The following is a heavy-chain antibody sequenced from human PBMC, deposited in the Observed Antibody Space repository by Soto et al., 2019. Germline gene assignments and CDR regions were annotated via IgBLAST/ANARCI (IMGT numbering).Heavy chain of an antibody. CDR2: IIPIFGTA. CDR1: GGTFSSYA. Sequence: VKVSCKASGGTFSSYAISWVRQAPGQGLEWMGGIIPIFGTANYAQKFQGRVTITADESTSTAYMELSSLRSEDTAVYYCARSPPWFRYYFDYWGQGTLVTVSS. J-gene: IGHJ4*02. CDR3: ARSPPWFRYYFDY. D-gene: IGHD3-10*01. V-gene: IGHV1-69*13.